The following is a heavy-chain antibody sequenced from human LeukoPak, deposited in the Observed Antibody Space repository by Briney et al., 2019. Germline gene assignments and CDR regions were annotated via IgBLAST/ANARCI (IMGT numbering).Heavy chain of an antibody. D-gene: IGHD6-19*01. CDR2: IYTSGST. Sequence: SETLSLTCTVSGCSTSSGSYYWSWIRQPAGKGLEWIGRIYTSGSTNYNPSLKSRVTISVDTSKNQFSLKLSSVTAADTAVYYCARGGSGWYEGDYWGQGTLVTVSS. J-gene: IGHJ4*02. CDR3: ARGGSGWYEGDY. V-gene: IGHV4-61*02. CDR1: GCSTSSGSYY.